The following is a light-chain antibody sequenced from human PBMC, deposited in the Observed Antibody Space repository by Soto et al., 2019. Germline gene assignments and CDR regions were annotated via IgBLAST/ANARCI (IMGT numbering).Light chain of an antibody. CDR3: GTWDSSLSVVV. CDR2: DSN. Sequence: QSVLTQPPSVSAAPGQKVTISCSGSSSNIGSNYVSWYQQLPGTAPRLLIYDSNKRPSGIPDRFSGSKSGTSATLGITGLQTGEEADYYCGTWDSSLSVVVFGGGTKVTVL. V-gene: IGLV1-51*01. CDR1: SSNIGSNY. J-gene: IGLJ2*01.